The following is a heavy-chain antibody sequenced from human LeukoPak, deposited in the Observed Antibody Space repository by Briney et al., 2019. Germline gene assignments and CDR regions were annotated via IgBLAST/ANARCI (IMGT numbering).Heavy chain of an antibody. CDR1: GYTFTDHY. V-gene: IGHV1-2*02. CDR2: SNPNSGDT. Sequence: AASVKASCKASGYTFTDHYMHWVRQAPGQGLEWMGWSNPNSGDTQYAQKFQGRVTMTTDTSLTTAYMELRRLRSDDTAVYYCARRHFGSGTYVDYWGQGTLVTVSS. J-gene: IGHJ4*02. D-gene: IGHD3-10*01. CDR3: ARRHFGSGTYVDY.